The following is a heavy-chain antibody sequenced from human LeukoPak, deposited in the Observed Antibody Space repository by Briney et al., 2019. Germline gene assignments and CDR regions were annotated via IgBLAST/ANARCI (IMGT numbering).Heavy chain of an antibody. Sequence: PGGSLRLSCAASGFTFSSYSMNWVRQAPGKGLEWVSSISSSSSYIYYADSVKGRFTISRDNAKNSLYLQMNSLRAGDTAVYYCARVWELRYYGMDVWGQGTTVTVSS. V-gene: IGHV3-21*01. J-gene: IGHJ6*02. D-gene: IGHD1-26*01. CDR2: ISSSSSYI. CDR3: ARVWELRYYGMDV. CDR1: GFTFSSYS.